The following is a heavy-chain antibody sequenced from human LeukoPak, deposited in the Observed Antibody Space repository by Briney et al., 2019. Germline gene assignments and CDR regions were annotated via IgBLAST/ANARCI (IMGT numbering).Heavy chain of an antibody. Sequence: GGSLRLSCAASGFTLSNYDMNWVRQAPGKGLEWVSSISTRGRYIYYKDSVRGRFTISRDDAKNSLYLEMNSLRAEDTAVYYCARADCSSSTCYLRRSWFDPWGQGTLVTVSS. J-gene: IGHJ5*02. CDR3: ARADCSSSTCYLRRSWFDP. V-gene: IGHV3-21*01. CDR1: GFTLSNYD. CDR2: ISTRGRYI. D-gene: IGHD2-2*01.